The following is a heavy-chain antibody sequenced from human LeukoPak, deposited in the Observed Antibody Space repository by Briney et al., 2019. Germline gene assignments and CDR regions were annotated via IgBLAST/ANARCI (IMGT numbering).Heavy chain of an antibody. D-gene: IGHD4-23*01. V-gene: IGHV3-48*03. CDR3: AREDDYGGFFY. CDR1: GFTFSSYE. CDR2: ISSSGSTI. Sequence: GGSLRLSCAASGFTFSSYEMNWVRQAPGKGLEWVSYISSSGSTIYYADSVKGRFTISRDNAKNSLYLQMNRLRAEDTAVYYCAREDDYGGFFYWGQGTLVTVSS. J-gene: IGHJ4*02.